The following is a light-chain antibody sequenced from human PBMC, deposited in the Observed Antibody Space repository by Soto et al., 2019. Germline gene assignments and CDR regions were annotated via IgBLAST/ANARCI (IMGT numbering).Light chain of an antibody. J-gene: IGLJ3*02. CDR3: ISYTSSSTWV. CDR2: EVS. V-gene: IGLV2-14*01. Sequence: QSVLTQPASMSGSPGQSITISCTGTSSDIGGYNYVSWYQQHPGKAHKLMIYEVSNRPSGVSDRFSGSRSGNTASLTISGLQAEDESDYYCISYTSSSTWVFGGGTKLTVL. CDR1: SSDIGGYNY.